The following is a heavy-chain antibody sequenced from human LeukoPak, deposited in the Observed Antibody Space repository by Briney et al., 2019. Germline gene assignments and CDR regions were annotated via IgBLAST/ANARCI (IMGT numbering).Heavy chain of an antibody. V-gene: IGHV4-4*02. CDR2: IYHSGST. D-gene: IGHD1-20*01. Sequence: SGTLSLTCAVSGGSISSINWWSWVRQPPGKGLEWIGEIYHSGSTNYNPSLKSRVTISVDKSKNQFSLKLSSVTAADTAVYYCARSIYNWNDGLFDYWGQGTLVTVSS. CDR3: ARSIYNWNDGLFDY. CDR1: GGSISSINW. J-gene: IGHJ4*02.